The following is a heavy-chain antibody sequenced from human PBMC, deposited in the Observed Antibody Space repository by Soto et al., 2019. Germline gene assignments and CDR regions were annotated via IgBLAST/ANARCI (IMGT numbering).Heavy chain of an antibody. CDR1: GFIFSNYG. CDR2: VWYDGSNK. D-gene: IGHD3-10*01. V-gene: IGHV3-33*01. J-gene: IGHJ4*02. Sequence: QVQLVESGGGVVQPGRSLRLSCAASGFIFSNYGMHWVRQAPGKGLEWVAIVWYDGSNKFYADSVKGRFTISRDNSKNTLYLQKNSLRAEDTAVYYCTRDEGEASGSPLDSWGQGTLVTVSS. CDR3: TRDEGEASGSPLDS.